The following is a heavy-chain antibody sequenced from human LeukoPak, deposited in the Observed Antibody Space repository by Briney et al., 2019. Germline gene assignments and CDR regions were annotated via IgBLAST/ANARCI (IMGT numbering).Heavy chain of an antibody. V-gene: IGHV1-69*05. CDR3: ARDRNNWNGNYYYYMDV. CDR1: GGTLDNFA. D-gene: IGHD1-20*01. Sequence: SVKVSCKASGGTLDNFAMSWVRQAPGQGLDWMGGINPIFGTATYAQKFQGRVTITTDESTSTAYMELSSLRSEDTAVYYCARDRNNWNGNYYYYMDVWGKGTTVTVSS. CDR2: INPIFGTA. J-gene: IGHJ6*03.